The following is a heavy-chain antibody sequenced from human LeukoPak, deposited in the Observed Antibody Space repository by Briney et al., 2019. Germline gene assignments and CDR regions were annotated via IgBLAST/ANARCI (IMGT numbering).Heavy chain of an antibody. CDR3: ARLSPRGYYYYMDV. CDR2: IYTSGNT. Sequence: SETLSLTCAVSGGSIRSGGYSWSWIRQPAGRGLEWIGRIYTSGNTNYNPSLKSRVTISVDTSKNQFSLKLSSVTAADTAVYYCARLSPRGYYYYMDVWGKGTTVTISS. CDR1: GGSIRSGGYS. D-gene: IGHD1-26*01. J-gene: IGHJ6*03. V-gene: IGHV4-61*02.